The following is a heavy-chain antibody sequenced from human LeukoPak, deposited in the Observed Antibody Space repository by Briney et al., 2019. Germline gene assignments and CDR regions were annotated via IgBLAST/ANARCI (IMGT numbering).Heavy chain of an antibody. CDR3: ARVVYYDFWKELYYFDY. J-gene: IGHJ4*01. CDR1: GYTFSNYW. Sequence: PGESLKISCKGSGYTFSNYWIGWVRQMPGKGLEWMGIVSPGDSDTRYSPSFQGQVTISVDKSINTAYLQWNSLKASDIAMYYCARVVYYDFWKELYYFDYWGQEPWSPSPQ. CDR2: VSPGDSDT. D-gene: IGHD3-3*01. V-gene: IGHV5-51*01.